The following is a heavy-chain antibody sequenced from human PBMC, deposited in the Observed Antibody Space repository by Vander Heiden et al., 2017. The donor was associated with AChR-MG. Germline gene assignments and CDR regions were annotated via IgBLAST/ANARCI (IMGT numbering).Heavy chain of an antibody. CDR3: ARVLGVPAATPYYYYGMDV. Sequence: QVQLVESGGGVVQPGRSLRVSCAASGFTFSSSGMDWVRQAPGKGLEWVAVIWYDGSNKYYADSVKGRFTISRDNSKNTLYLQMNSLRAEDTAVYYCARVLGVPAATPYYYYGMDVWGQGTTVTVSS. V-gene: IGHV3-33*01. CDR1: GFTFSSSG. D-gene: IGHD2-2*01. CDR2: IWYDGSNK. J-gene: IGHJ6*02.